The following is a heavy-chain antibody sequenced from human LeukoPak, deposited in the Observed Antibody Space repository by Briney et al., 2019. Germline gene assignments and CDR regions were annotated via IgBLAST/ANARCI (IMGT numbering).Heavy chain of an antibody. Sequence: SVKVSCKASGGTFSSYAISWVRQAPGQGLEWMGGIVPIFGTANYAQKFQGRVTITADESTSTAYMELSSLRSEDTAVYYCARCTSGYDLHFDYWGQGTLVTVSS. D-gene: IGHD5-12*01. J-gene: IGHJ4*02. CDR1: GGTFSSYA. V-gene: IGHV1-69*13. CDR2: IVPIFGTA. CDR3: ARCTSGYDLHFDY.